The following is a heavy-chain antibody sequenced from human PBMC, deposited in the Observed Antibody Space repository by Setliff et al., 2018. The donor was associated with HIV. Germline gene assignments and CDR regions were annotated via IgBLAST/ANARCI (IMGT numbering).Heavy chain of an antibody. Sequence: GPSVKVSCKASSNTFINDVFNWVRQAPGQGLEWMGWIYPNSGGTKYAQKFQGRVTMTRDTSISTAYMELSRLRSDDTAVYYCARENSGYRAFDYWGQATLVTVSS. D-gene: IGHD3-22*01. CDR3: ARENSGYRAFDY. CDR1: SNTFINDV. V-gene: IGHV1-2*02. J-gene: IGHJ4*02. CDR2: IYPNSGGT.